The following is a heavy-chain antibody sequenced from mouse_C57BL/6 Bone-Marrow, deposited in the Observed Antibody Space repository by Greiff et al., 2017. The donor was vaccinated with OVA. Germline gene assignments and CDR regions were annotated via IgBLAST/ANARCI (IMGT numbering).Heavy chain of an antibody. Sequence: QVQLKQSGAELVRPGASVKLSCKASGYTFTDSYINWVKQRPGQGLEWIARIYPGSGNTYYNEKFKGKATLTAEKSSSTAYMQLSSLASEDSAVFVCSVSGVIARNYYAMDYWGQGTSVTVSS. CDR1: GYTFTDSY. CDR3: SVSGVIARNYYAMDY. D-gene: IGHD1-2*01. CDR2: IYPGSGNT. J-gene: IGHJ4*01. V-gene: IGHV1-76*01.